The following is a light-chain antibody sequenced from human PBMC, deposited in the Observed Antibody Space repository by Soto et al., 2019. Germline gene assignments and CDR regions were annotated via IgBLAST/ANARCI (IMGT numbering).Light chain of an antibody. Sequence: LTQPASVSGSPGQSITISCTGTSSDVGGYNYVSWYQQHPGKAPKLMIYEVSNRPSGVSNRFSGSKSDNTASLTISGLQAEDEADYYCSSYTSISTLYVFGTGTKGHRP. CDR3: SSYTSISTLYV. J-gene: IGLJ1*01. V-gene: IGLV2-14*01. CDR1: SSDVGGYNY. CDR2: EVS.